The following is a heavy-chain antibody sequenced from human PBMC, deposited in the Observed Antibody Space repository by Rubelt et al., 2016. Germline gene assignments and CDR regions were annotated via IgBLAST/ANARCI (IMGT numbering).Heavy chain of an antibody. V-gene: IGHV3-23*01. D-gene: IGHD3-16*02. Sequence: EVQLLESGGGLVQPGGSLRLTCAASGFTFTSYAVTWVRRAPGKGLEWVSAVTGSGATNYYADSVKGRFTISRDNSKNTLYLKMNSLRAEDTAVYYCAKDPQPGYDYVWGSYRYGPDYWGQGTLVTVSS. CDR1: GFTFTSYA. CDR2: VTGSGATN. J-gene: IGHJ4*02. CDR3: AKDPQPGYDYVWGSYRYGPDY.